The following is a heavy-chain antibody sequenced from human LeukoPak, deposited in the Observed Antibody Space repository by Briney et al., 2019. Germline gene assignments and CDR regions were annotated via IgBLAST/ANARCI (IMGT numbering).Heavy chain of an antibody. D-gene: IGHD4-17*01. V-gene: IGHV3-66*03. CDR2: IRDSGET. CDR1: GFSVSNYY. Sequence: GGSLRLSCARSGFSVSNYYMSWVRQAPGKGLEWVSLIRDSGETFYADSVKGRFTISRDNSKNTMYLQMNRLRVEDTAVYFCARDRAVTQDWVEFDPWGQGTLVTVPS. J-gene: IGHJ5*02. CDR3: ARDRAVTQDWVEFDP.